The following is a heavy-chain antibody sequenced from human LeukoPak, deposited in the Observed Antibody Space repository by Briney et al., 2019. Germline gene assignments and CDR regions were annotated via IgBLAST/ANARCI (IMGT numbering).Heavy chain of an antibody. V-gene: IGHV4-4*02. CDR2: ISLRGLT. Sequence: SGTLSLTCGVSGGSISGSNWWSWVRQPPGQGLEWIGEISLRGLTNYNPSLRSRLTMSLDESKNQVSLNLTSVTAADTAVYYCSRESGPFSPFGFWGQGTLVSVHS. J-gene: IGHJ4*02. D-gene: IGHD1-26*01. CDR3: SRESGPFSPFGF. CDR1: GGSISGSNW.